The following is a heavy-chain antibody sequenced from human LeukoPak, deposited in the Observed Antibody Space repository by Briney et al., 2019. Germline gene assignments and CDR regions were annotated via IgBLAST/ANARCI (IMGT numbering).Heavy chain of an antibody. CDR2: IIPIFGTA. D-gene: IGHD3-10*01. CDR3: ASTHRAYYGSGRSSY. Sequence: SVKVSCKASGGTFSSYAISWVRQAPGQGLEWMGGIIPIFGTANYAQKFQGRVTITADESTSTAYMELSSLRSEDTAVYYCASTHRAYYGSGRSSYWGQGTLVTVSS. CDR1: GGTFSSYA. V-gene: IGHV1-69*01. J-gene: IGHJ4*02.